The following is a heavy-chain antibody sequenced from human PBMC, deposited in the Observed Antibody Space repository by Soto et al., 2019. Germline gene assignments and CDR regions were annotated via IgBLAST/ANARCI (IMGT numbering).Heavy chain of an antibody. Sequence: QVQLVESGAEVKKPGASVKVSCKASGYTFTNYGISWVRQAPGQGLEWMGWISGYNGNTKYAQKFQGRVTMTTDTPTNTAYMDLRSLRSDDTAVYYCARDREYYYDSSGNYYHYGMDVWGQGTTVTVS. D-gene: IGHD3-22*01. CDR2: ISGYNGNT. J-gene: IGHJ6*02. CDR1: GYTFTNYG. V-gene: IGHV1-18*04. CDR3: ARDREYYYDSSGNYYHYGMDV.